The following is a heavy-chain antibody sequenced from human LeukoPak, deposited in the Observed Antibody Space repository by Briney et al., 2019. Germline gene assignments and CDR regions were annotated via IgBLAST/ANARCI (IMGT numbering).Heavy chain of an antibody. CDR3: ARTYLGYCSGGSCHDAFDI. J-gene: IGHJ3*02. V-gene: IGHV3-30*03. D-gene: IGHD2-15*01. CDR2: ISYDGSNK. Sequence: GGSLRLSCAASGFTFSSYGMHWVRQAPGKGLEWVAVISYDGSNKYYADSVKGRFTISRDNSKNTLYLQMNSLRAEDTAVYYCARTYLGYCSGGSCHDAFDIWGQGTMVTVSS. CDR1: GFTFSSYG.